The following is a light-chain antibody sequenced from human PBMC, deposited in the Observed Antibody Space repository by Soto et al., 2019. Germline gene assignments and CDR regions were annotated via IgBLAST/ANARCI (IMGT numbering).Light chain of an antibody. CDR2: EVS. CDR3: TSFAPGRVYV. J-gene: IGLJ1*01. V-gene: IGLV2-14*03. Sequence: QSVLTQPASVSGSPGQSITISCSGTSSDIGAYDYVSWYHQHPGRAPKLIIYEVSHRFSGLSYRFSCSNSCNTASLTISGLQAEDEGDYYCTSFAPGRVYVFGSGTKVTVL. CDR1: SSDIGAYDY.